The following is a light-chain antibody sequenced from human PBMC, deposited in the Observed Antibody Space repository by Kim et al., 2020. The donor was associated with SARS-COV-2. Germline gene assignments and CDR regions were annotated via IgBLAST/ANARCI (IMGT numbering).Light chain of an antibody. CDR1: KLGDKY. CDR2: QDS. J-gene: IGLJ2*01. Sequence: VSPGQTASRTWSGEKLGDKYACWYQQKPGQSPVLVIYQDSKRPSGIPERFSGSNSGNTATLTISGTQAMDEADYYCQAWDSSTVVFGGGTQLTVL. CDR3: QAWDSSTVV. V-gene: IGLV3-1*01.